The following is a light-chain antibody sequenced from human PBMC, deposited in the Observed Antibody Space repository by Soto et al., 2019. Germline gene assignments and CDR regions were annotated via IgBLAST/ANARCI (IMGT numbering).Light chain of an antibody. Sequence: QSVLTQPPSVSGAPGQRVTISCTGSSSNIGAGYDVHWYHQLPGTAPKLLIYGNSNRPSGVPDRFSGSKSGTSASLAITGLQAEDEADYYCQPYDSSLSGWVFGGGTKVTVL. CDR3: QPYDSSLSGWV. CDR2: GNS. V-gene: IGLV1-40*01. J-gene: IGLJ3*02. CDR1: SSNIGAGYD.